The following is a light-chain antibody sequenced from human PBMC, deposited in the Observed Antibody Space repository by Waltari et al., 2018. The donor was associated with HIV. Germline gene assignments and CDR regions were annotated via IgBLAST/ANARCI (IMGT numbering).Light chain of an antibody. V-gene: IGLV1-47*01. CDR2: RND. CDR1: SSHIGINF. J-gene: IGLJ2*01. CDR3: AAWDATLRGL. Sequence: QPMLTQPPSASGTPGPRVSITCSGGSSHIGINFVYWYPQLPGTAPKLLIYRNDQRPSGVPDRFSGSKSGTSASLAISGLRPEDEADYYCAAWDATLRGLFGGGTKLTVL.